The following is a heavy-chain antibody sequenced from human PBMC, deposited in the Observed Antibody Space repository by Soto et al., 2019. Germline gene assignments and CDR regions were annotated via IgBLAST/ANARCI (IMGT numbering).Heavy chain of an antibody. J-gene: IGHJ4*02. CDR2: IDPSDSQT. V-gene: IGHV5-10-1*01. CDR3: ARQIYDSDTGPNFQYYFDS. Sequence: PVESLTISCKVSGYSFAGYWITWVLQKPGKGLEWMGRIDPSDSQTYYSPSFRGHVTISATKSITTVFLQWSSLRASDTAMYYCARQIYDSDTGPNFQYYFDSWGQGTTVTVSS. D-gene: IGHD3-22*01. CDR1: GYSFAGYW.